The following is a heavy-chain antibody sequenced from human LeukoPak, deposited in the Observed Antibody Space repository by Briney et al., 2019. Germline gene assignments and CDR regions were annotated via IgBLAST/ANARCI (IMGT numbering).Heavy chain of an antibody. D-gene: IGHD4-17*01. V-gene: IGHV1-18*04. J-gene: IGHJ4*02. Sequence: ASVKVSCKASGYTFTGYYMHWVRQAPGQGLEWMGWISAYNGNTNYAQKLQGRVTMTTDTSTSTAYMELRSLRSDDTAVYYCARVTRDDYGDYGYWGQGTLVTVSS. CDR1: GYTFTGYY. CDR3: ARVTRDDYGDYGY. CDR2: ISAYNGNT.